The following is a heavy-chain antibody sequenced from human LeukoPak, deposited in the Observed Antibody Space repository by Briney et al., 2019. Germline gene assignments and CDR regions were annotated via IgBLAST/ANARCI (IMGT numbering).Heavy chain of an antibody. D-gene: IGHD5-12*01. Sequence: GGSLSLSCAASGFTVSSNYGSWVRQAPGKGLEWASVIYSGGSTYYADSVKGRLTISRDNSKNTLYLQMNSLRAEDTAVYYCARTYSGYEYWGQGTLVTVSS. V-gene: IGHV3-53*01. J-gene: IGHJ4*02. CDR3: ARTYSGYEY. CDR2: IYSGGST. CDR1: GFTVSSNY.